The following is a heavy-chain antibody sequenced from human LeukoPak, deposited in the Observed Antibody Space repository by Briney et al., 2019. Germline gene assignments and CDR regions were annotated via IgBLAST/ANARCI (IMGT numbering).Heavy chain of an antibody. Sequence: SETLSLTCTVSGGSISSSSYYWGWIRQPPGKGLEWIGSIYYSGSTYYNPSLKSRVTISVDTSKNQFSLKLSSVTAADTAVYYCARDRLGYCSSTSCNYFAYWAQGTLVTVSS. V-gene: IGHV4-39*07. CDR1: GGSISSSSYY. CDR3: ARDRLGYCSSTSCNYFAY. J-gene: IGHJ4*02. D-gene: IGHD2-2*03. CDR2: IYYSGST.